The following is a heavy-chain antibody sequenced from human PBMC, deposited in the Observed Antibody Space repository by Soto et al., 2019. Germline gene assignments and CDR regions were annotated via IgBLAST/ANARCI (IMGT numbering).Heavy chain of an antibody. D-gene: IGHD3-10*01. CDR2: SRNRAQSYTT. V-gene: IGHV3-72*01. CDR1: GFTFSDHY. Sequence: PGGSLRLSCATSGFTFSDHYLEWVRQAPGKGLEWVGRSRNRAQSYTTEYAASVKGRFTISRDDSKNSLYLQVNSLTTDDMAVYYCVLWVRGVINYWGQGTLVTVSS. J-gene: IGHJ4*02. CDR3: VLWVRGVINY.